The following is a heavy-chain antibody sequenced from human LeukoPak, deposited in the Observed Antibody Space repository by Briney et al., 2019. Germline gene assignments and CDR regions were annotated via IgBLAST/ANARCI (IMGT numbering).Heavy chain of an antibody. Sequence: ASVKASCKASGYTFTSYYMHWVRQAPGQGLEWMGIINPSGGSTSYAQKFQGRVTMTRDTSTSTVYMELSSLRSEDTAVYYCARDLRYDSSGYPAYYFDYWGQGTLVTVSS. CDR1: GYTFTSYY. J-gene: IGHJ4*02. V-gene: IGHV1-46*01. CDR3: ARDLRYDSSGYPAYYFDY. D-gene: IGHD3-22*01. CDR2: INPSGGST.